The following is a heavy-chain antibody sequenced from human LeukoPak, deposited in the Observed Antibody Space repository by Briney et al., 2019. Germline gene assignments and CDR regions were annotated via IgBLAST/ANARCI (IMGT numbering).Heavy chain of an antibody. Sequence: ASVKVSCKASGYTFTSYYMHWVRQAPGQGLEWMGIINPSGGSTSYAQKFQGRVTMTRDMSTSTVYMELSSLRSEDTAVYYCARGFGQLEVRIYMDVWGKGTTVTVSS. J-gene: IGHJ6*03. CDR2: INPSGGST. CDR1: GYTFTSYY. CDR3: ARGFGQLEVRIYMDV. V-gene: IGHV1-46*01. D-gene: IGHD6-13*01.